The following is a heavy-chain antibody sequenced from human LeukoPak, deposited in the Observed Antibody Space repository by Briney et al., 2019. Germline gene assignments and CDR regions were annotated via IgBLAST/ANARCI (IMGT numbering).Heavy chain of an antibody. CDR3: AKDGAFDY. V-gene: IGHV3-30*02. J-gene: IGHJ4*02. Sequence: GGSLRLSCAASGFSFSTYGMHWVRQAPGKGLEWVAFIRYDGSDKYYVDSVRGRFTLSRDNSKNTLYLQMNSLRAEDTAVYYCAKDGAFDYWGQGTLVTVSS. CDR2: IRYDGSDK. CDR1: GFSFSTYG.